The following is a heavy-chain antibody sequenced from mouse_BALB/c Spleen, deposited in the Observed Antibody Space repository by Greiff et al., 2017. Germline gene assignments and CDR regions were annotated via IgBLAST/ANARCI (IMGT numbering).Heavy chain of an antibody. CDR1: GYSFTSYW. CDR2: IYPGNSDT. Sequence: EVQLQQSGTVLARPGASVKMSCKASGYSFTSYWMHWVKQRPGQGLEWIGAIYPGNSDTSYNQKFKGKAKLTAVTSASTAYMELSSLTNEDSAVYYCTNPSLWDVDYWGQGTTLTVSS. CDR3: TNPSLWDVDY. V-gene: IGHV1-5*01. J-gene: IGHJ2*01. D-gene: IGHD4-1*01.